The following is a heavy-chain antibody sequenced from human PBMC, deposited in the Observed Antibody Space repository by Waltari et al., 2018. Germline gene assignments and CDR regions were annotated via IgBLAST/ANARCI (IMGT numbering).Heavy chain of an antibody. J-gene: IGHJ5*02. D-gene: IGHD2-15*01. CDR3: ARGAKVVVAASVEVDWFDP. CDR2: IIPIFGTA. CDR1: GGTFSSYA. Sequence: QVQLVQSGAEVKKPGSSVKVSCKASGGTFSSYAISWVRQAPGQGLEWMGGIIPIFGTANYAQKFQGRVTITTDESTSTAYMELSSLRSEDTAVYYCARGAKVVVAASVEVDWFDPWGQGTLVTVSS. V-gene: IGHV1-69*05.